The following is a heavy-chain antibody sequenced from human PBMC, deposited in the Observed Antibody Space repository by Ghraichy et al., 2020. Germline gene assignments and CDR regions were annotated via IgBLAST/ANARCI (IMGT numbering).Heavy chain of an antibody. Sequence: GGSLRLSCAASGFTFSSHWMSWVRQAPGKGLEWVANIKQDGSEKYYVDSVKGRFTISRDNAKNSLYLQMNSLRAEDTAVYYCARGGHSSSNSLVNYFDYWGQGTLVTVSS. J-gene: IGHJ4*02. CDR1: GFTFSSHW. CDR2: IKQDGSEK. D-gene: IGHD6-6*01. CDR3: ARGGHSSSNSLVNYFDY. V-gene: IGHV3-7*03.